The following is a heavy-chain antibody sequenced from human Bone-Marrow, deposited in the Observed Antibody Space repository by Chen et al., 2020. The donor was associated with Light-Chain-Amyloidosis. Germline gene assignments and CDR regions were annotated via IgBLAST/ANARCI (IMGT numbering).Heavy chain of an antibody. CDR1: GFTFIRYF. CDR3: ARESSVAAPYYLDY. Sequence: EVRLVESGGGLVQPGGSLRLSCAASGFTFIRYFMSWVRQAPGKGLEWVANIREDGNEKYYVQSVKGRFTISRDNAKNAVYLQMHSLGAEDSAIYFCARESSVAAPYYLDYWGQGIRVTVSA. CDR2: IREDGNEK. J-gene: IGHJ4*02. D-gene: IGHD6-25*01. V-gene: IGHV3-7*01.